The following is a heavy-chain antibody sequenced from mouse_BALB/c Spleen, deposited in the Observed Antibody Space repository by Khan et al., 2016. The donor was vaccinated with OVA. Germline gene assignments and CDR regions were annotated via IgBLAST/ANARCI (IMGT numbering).Heavy chain of an antibody. CDR3: ALLLRPMDY. CDR1: GYSITSGYY. V-gene: IGHV3-6*02. Sequence: EVELVESGPGLVKPSQSLSLTCSVTGYSITSGYYWNWIRQFPGNKLEWMGYISYDGSNNYNPSLKNRISITRDTSKNQFFLKLNSVTTEDTATYYCALLLRPMDYWGQGTSVTVSS. J-gene: IGHJ4*01. CDR2: ISYDGSN. D-gene: IGHD1-1*01.